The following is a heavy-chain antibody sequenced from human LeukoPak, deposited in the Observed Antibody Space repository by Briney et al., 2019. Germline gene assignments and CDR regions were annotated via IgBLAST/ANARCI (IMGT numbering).Heavy chain of an antibody. Sequence: SETLSLTCTVSGGSISSYYWSWIRQPPGKGLEWIGEINHSGSTNYNPSLKSRVTISVDTSKNQFSLKLSSVTAADTAVYYCARGQPWFDPWGQGTLVTVSS. V-gene: IGHV4-34*01. CDR2: INHSGST. D-gene: IGHD2-2*01. CDR3: ARGQPWFDP. J-gene: IGHJ5*02. CDR1: GGSISSYY.